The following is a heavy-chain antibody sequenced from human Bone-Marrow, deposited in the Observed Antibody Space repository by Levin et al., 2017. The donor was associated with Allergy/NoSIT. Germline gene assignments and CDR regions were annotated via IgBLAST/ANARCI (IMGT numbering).Heavy chain of an antibody. CDR2: IYSGGST. D-gene: IGHD6-25*01. V-gene: IGHV3-53*01. J-gene: IGHJ4*02. CDR3: AGGPQRGY. Sequence: GGSLRLSCAVSGFSVSNNYMTWVRQAPGKGLEWVSVIYSGGSTSYADSVRGRFTISRDNAQNSLYLQMNSLRAEDTAVYYCAGGPQRGYWGQGTLVTVSS. CDR1: GFSVSNNY.